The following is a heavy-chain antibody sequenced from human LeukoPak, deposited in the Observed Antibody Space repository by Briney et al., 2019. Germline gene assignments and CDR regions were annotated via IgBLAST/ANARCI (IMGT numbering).Heavy chain of an antibody. D-gene: IGHD3-3*01. CDR1: GFTFSSYG. J-gene: IGHJ5*02. V-gene: IGHV3-33*01. Sequence: PAGSLRLSCAASGFTFSSYGMHWVRQAPGKGLDWVAVIWYDGSNKYYADSVKGRFTISRDNSKNTLYMQMNSLRAEDTAVYNCARETTYHYDFWSGSNWFDPWGQGTLVTVSS. CDR3: ARETTYHYDFWSGSNWFDP. CDR2: IWYDGSNK.